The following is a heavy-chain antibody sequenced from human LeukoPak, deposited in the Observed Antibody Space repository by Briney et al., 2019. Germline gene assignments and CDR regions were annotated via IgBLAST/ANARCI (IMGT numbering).Heavy chain of an antibody. D-gene: IGHD3-16*02. J-gene: IGHJ4*02. CDR2: INTDGSTI. V-gene: IGHV3-74*01. CDR1: GFTFSNYW. Sequence: GGSLRLSSAASGFTFSNYWMHWVRQAPGQGLVWVSRINTDGSTINYADSVKGRFTISRDDAKNTLYLHMYSLRSEDTAIYYCARAGSYRFDYWGQGTLVTVSS. CDR3: ARAGSYRFDY.